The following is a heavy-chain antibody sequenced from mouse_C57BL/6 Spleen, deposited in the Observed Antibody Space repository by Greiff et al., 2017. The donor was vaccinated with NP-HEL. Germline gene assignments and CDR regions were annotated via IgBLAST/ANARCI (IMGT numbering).Heavy chain of an antibody. CDR2: INPNNGGT. D-gene: IGHD1-1*01. V-gene: IGHV1-26*01. Sequence: AQLQQSGPELVRPGASVKISCKASGYTFTDYYMNWVKQSHGKSLEWIGDINPNNGGTSYNQKFKGKATLTVDKSSSTAYMELRSLTSEDSAVYYCARKYINAEEDYFDYWGQGTTLTVSS. CDR3: ARKYINAEEDYFDY. J-gene: IGHJ2*01. CDR1: GYTFTDYY.